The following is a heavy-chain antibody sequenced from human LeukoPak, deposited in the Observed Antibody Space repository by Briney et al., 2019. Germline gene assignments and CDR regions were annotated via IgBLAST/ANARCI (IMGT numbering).Heavy chain of an antibody. CDR3: AKEQNSSSWYFDY. CDR2: ISYDGSNK. V-gene: IGHV3-30*18. J-gene: IGHJ4*02. Sequence: GGSLRLSCSASGFTFSSYGMHWVRQAPGKGLEWVAVISYDGSNKYYADSVKGRFTISRDNSKNTLYLQMNSLRAEDTAVYYCAKEQNSSSWYFDYWGQGTLVTVSS. CDR1: GFTFSSYG. D-gene: IGHD6-13*01.